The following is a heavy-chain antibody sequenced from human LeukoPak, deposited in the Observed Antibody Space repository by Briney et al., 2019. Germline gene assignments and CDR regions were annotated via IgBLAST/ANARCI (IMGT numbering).Heavy chain of an antibody. D-gene: IGHD2/OR15-2a*01. Sequence: SETLSLTCTVSGGSISSSTYYWGWIRQPPGKGLEWIGSIYYSGRTYYNPSLKSRVTISVDTSKNQFSLKLNSVTAADTAVYYCARILYSNNIDYWGQGTLVTVSS. J-gene: IGHJ4*02. CDR2: IYYSGRT. V-gene: IGHV4-39*07. CDR3: ARILYSNNIDY. CDR1: GGSISSSTYY.